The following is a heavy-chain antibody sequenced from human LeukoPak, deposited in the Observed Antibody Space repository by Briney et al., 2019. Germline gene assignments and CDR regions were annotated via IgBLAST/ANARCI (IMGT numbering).Heavy chain of an antibody. J-gene: IGHJ4*02. CDR2: IYYSGST. D-gene: IGHD6-13*01. CDR3: ARDPGIAI. CDR1: GGSISSSSYY. V-gene: IGHV4-39*07. Sequence: PSETLSLTCTVSGGSISSSSYYWGWIRQPPGKGLEWVGSIYYSGSTYYNPSLKSRVTISVDTSKNQFSLKLSSVTAADTAVYYCARDPGIAIWGQGTLVTVSS.